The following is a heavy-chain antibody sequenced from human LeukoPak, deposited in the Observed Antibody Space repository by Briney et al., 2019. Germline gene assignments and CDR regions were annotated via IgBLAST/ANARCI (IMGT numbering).Heavy chain of an antibody. J-gene: IGHJ5*01. CDR1: GASISSSSFY. D-gene: IGHD2-21*01. CDR3: ARQIAVVEPTDPNWFDS. Sequence: SETLSLTCTVSGASISSSSFYWGWIRQPPGKGLEWIGSIFYSGNTYYTPSLQSRVTMSLDTSKSQFSLTLTSVTAADTAVYYCARQIAVVEPTDPNWFDSWGQGTLVTVSS. V-gene: IGHV4-39*07. CDR2: IFYSGNT.